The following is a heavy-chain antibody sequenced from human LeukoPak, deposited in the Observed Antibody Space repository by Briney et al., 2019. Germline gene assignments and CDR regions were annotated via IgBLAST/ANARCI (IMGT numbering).Heavy chain of an antibody. D-gene: IGHD2-2*03. CDR1: GFTLTTYG. Sequence: GRSLRLSCSASGFTLTTYGMNWVRQAPGKGLEWVSGIGGSGTRTYYADSVKGRFTISRNNSKNTLYLQMNSLRDEDTAVYYCAKDSHWILFDDWGQGTLVTVSS. J-gene: IGHJ4*02. CDR2: IGGSGTRT. V-gene: IGHV3-23*01. CDR3: AKDSHWILFDD.